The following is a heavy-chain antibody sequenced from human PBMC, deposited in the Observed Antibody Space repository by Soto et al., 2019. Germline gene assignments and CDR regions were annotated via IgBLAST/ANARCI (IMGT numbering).Heavy chain of an antibody. CDR1: GGSISSSTYY. Sequence: QLQLQESGPGLVKPSETLSLTCTVSGGSISSSTYYWGWIRQPPGKGLEWIGSIYYSGSTYYNPSLKSRVTISVDTSKNQFSLKLSSVTDPDSAVYYCARSTLYYDNRYWGQGTLVTVSS. D-gene: IGHD3-22*01. CDR3: ARSTLYYDNRY. V-gene: IGHV4-39*01. J-gene: IGHJ4*02. CDR2: IYYSGST.